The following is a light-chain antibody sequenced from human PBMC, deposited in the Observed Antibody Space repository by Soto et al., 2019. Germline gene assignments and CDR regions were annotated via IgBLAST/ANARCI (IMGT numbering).Light chain of an antibody. CDR1: QSISNW. CDR2: KAS. CDR3: QQYNSQWT. J-gene: IGKJ1*01. Sequence: DIQMTQSPSTLPASVGDRVTITCRASQSISNWLAWYQQKPGRAPKLLIYKASSLESGVPSRFSGSGSGTEFTLTISSLQPDDFATYYCQQYNSQWTFGQGTKVDIK. V-gene: IGKV1-5*03.